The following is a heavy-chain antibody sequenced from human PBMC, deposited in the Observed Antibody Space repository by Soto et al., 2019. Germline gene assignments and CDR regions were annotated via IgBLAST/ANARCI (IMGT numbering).Heavy chain of an antibody. D-gene: IGHD6-19*01. Sequence: PSSSXSLTGTVGVCSMSIYYSILIRQPPGKGLECIGYIYYSGSTNYNPSLKRRVKISVDTSKNKFSLKLSSVTATDTAVYYCARGGLAVAAEGWLETWGQGTLV. CDR1: VCSMSIYY. CDR2: IYYSGST. CDR3: ARGGLAVAAEGWLET. J-gene: IGHJ5*02. V-gene: IGHV4-59*01.